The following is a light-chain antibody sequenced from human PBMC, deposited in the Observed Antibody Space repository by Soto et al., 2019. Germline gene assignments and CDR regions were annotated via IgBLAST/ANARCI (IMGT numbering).Light chain of an antibody. Sequence: QSVLTQPPSVSGAPGQRVTISCTXSSXNIEAGYDVHWYQQLPGTAPKLLIYGNSNRPSGVPDRFSGSKSGTSASLAITGLQAEDEADYYCQSYDSSLSAVVFGGGTKLTVL. CDR3: QSYDSSLSAVV. V-gene: IGLV1-40*01. CDR2: GNS. J-gene: IGLJ2*01. CDR1: SXNIEAGYD.